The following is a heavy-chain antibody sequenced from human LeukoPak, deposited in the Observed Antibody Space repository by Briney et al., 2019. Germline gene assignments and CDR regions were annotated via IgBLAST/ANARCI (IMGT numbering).Heavy chain of an antibody. D-gene: IGHD6-19*01. Sequence: SETLSLTCAVSGYSISSSDYWGWIRQPPGKGLEWIASIYYSGSTHYNPSLKSRVTISVDTSKRQFSLNVNTVTAADTAIYYCAKYSCGTGVDVWGQGTMVTVSS. V-gene: IGHV4-38-2*01. J-gene: IGHJ3*01. CDR2: IYYSGST. CDR3: AKYSCGTGVDV. CDR1: GYSISSSDY.